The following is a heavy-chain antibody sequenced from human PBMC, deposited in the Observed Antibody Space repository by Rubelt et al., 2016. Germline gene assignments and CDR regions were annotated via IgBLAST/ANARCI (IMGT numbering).Heavy chain of an antibody. CDR2: ISGSGGST. CDR3: ARDPSITTETGIDY. V-gene: IGHV3-21*01. D-gene: IGHD3-10*01. Sequence: GLEWVSAISGSGGSTYYADSVKGRFTISRDNAKNSLYLQMNSLRAEDTAVYYCARDPSITTETGIDYWGQGTLVTVSS. J-gene: IGHJ4*02.